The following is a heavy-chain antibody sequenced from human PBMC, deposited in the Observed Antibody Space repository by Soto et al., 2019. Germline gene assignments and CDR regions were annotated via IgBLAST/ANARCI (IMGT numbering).Heavy chain of an antibody. J-gene: IGHJ6*02. D-gene: IGHD4-17*01. V-gene: IGHV3-30*18. Sequence: QVQLVESGGGVDHPGRSLRLSCAASGFTFSSYGMHWVRKAPGKGLEWVAVISYDGSNKYYADSVKGRFTISRDNSKNTLYLQMNSLRAEDTAVYYCAKILQLGDYENYYYGMDVWGQGTTVTVSS. CDR1: GFTFSSYG. CDR3: AKILQLGDYENYYYGMDV. CDR2: ISYDGSNK.